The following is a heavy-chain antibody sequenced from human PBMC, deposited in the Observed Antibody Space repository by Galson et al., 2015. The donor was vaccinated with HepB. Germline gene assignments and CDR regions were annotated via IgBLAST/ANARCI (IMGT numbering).Heavy chain of an antibody. CDR1: GGTFSSYA. J-gene: IGHJ5*02. CDR3: ARLGSIAAAGIHAYNWFDP. D-gene: IGHD6-13*01. V-gene: IGHV1-69*04. Sequence: SVKVSCKASGGTFSSYAISWVRQAPGQGLEWMGRIIPILGVANYAQKFQGRVTITADKSTSTAYMELSSPRSEDTAVYYCARLGSIAAAGIHAYNWFDPWGQGTLVTVSS. CDR2: IIPILGVA.